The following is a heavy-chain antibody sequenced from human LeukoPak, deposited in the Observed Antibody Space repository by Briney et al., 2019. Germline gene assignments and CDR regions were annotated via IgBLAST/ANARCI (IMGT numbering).Heavy chain of an antibody. CDR2: IRYEGTNK. J-gene: IGHJ4*02. V-gene: IGHV3-30*02. CDR1: GFIFSSYG. D-gene: IGHD4-17*01. Sequence: GGSLRLSCAASGFIFSSYGMHWVRQAPGKGLEWVAFIRYEGTNKYYADSVKGRFFISRDNSKNTLYLQMNSLRAEDTAVYYCANPYGDDFDYWGQGTLVTVSS. CDR3: ANPYGDDFDY.